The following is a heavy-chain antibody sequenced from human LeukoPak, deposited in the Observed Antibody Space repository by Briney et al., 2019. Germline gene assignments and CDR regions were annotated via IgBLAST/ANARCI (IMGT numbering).Heavy chain of an antibody. J-gene: IGHJ4*02. Sequence: SETLTLTCTVSGGSISSYYWSWIRQPPGKGLEWIGYIYYSGSTNYNPSLKSRVTISVDTSKNQFSLRLSSVTAADTAVYYCARTIRVAVAGIFDYWGQGTLVTVSS. CDR2: IYYSGST. CDR3: ARTIRVAVAGIFDY. D-gene: IGHD6-19*01. CDR1: GGSISSYY. V-gene: IGHV4-59*08.